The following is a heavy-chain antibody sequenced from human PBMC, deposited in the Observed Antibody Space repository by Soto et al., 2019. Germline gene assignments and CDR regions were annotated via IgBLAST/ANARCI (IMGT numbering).Heavy chain of an antibody. CDR1: GGSISSYY. CDR3: ARAYPSSGYYLDY. V-gene: IGHV4-4*07. Sequence: QVQLQESGPGLVKPSDTLSLTCTVSGGSISSYYWSWIRQPAGKGLAWIGRIYTSGITNYNPSLKSRDTMSGDTSKTQFSLKLSSVTAADTAVYYCARAYPSSGYYLDYWGQGTLVTVSS. CDR2: IYTSGIT. D-gene: IGHD3-22*01. J-gene: IGHJ4*02.